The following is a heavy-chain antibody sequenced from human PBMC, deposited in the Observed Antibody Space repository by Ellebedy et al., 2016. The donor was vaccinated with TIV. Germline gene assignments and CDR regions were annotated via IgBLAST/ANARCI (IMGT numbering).Heavy chain of an antibody. CDR2: ISPDDFNI. D-gene: IGHD3-3*01. CDR3: ARACFGVACYFDH. CDR1: GFNFRDHF. V-gene: IGHV3-11*04. Sequence: PGGSLRLSCAASGFNFRDHFMSWVRQAPGKGLEWISYISPDDFNIRYAETVKGRFIISRDNAKTSLYLAMNNLKADDTAVYYCARACFGVACYFDHWGQGTLVTVSS. J-gene: IGHJ4*02.